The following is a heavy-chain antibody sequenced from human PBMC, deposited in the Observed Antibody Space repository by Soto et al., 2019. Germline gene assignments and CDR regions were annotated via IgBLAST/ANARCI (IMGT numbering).Heavy chain of an antibody. J-gene: IGHJ4*02. CDR2: INGDGSTT. Sequence: GGSLRLSCAASGFTFNYYWMHWVRQAPGKGLVWVSRINGDGSTTTYADSVKGRFTISRANAKNTLYLQMHSLRAEDTAVYYWARDQYSYGHWGQGTLVTVSS. CDR1: GFTFNYYW. CDR3: ARDQYSYGH. D-gene: IGHD5-18*01. V-gene: IGHV3-74*01.